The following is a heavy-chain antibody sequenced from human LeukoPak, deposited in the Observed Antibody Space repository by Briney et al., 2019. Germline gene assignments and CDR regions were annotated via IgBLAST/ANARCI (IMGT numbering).Heavy chain of an antibody. D-gene: IGHD6-13*01. CDR1: GFTFSSYA. Sequence: PGRSLRLSCAASGFTFSSYAMHWVRQAPGKGLEWVAVISYDGSMQYSADSVKGRFTISRDNSKNTLYLQMNNLRAEDTAVYYCARVRDSSSWYPAFDIWGQGTMVTVSS. V-gene: IGHV3-30*04. CDR2: ISYDGSMQ. J-gene: IGHJ3*02. CDR3: ARVRDSSSWYPAFDI.